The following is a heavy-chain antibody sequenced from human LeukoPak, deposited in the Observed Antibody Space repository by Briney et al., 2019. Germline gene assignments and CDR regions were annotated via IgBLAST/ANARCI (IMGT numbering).Heavy chain of an antibody. D-gene: IGHD3-22*01. CDR1: GYTFTGYY. V-gene: IGHV1-2*02. J-gene: IGHJ5*02. CDR3: ARQYYYDSSGYANWFDP. Sequence: GASVKVSCKASGYTFTGYYMHWVRQAPGQGLEWMGWINPNSGGTNYAQKFQGRVTVTRDTSISTAYMELSRLRSDDTAVYYCARQYYYDSSGYANWFDPWGQGTLVTVSS. CDR2: INPNSGGT.